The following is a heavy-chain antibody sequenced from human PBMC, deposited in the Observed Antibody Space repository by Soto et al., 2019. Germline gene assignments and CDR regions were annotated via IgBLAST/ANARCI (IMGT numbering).Heavy chain of an antibody. V-gene: IGHV3-74*03. CDR1: GFTFSNYW. Sequence: XXSLRLYYAASGFTFSNYWMYWVLQAPGKGLVWVSRVNNDGTDTTHADSVKGRFTISRDNAENTLYLQMNSLRAEDTAVYYCARGGLQHALDVWGQGSTVTVSS. CDR3: ARGGLQHALDV. CDR2: VNNDGTDT. D-gene: IGHD6-13*01. J-gene: IGHJ6*02.